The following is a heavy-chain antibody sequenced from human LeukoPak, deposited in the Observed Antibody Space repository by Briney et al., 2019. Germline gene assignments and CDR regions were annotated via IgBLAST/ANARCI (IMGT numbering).Heavy chain of an antibody. CDR1: GYTFTGYY. CDR3: ARDDTPEAAAGTMWHY. V-gene: IGHV1-18*04. Sequence: ASVKVSCKASGYTFTGYYMHWVRQAPGQGLEWMGWISAYNGNTNYAQKLQGRVTMTTDTSTSTACMELRSLRSDDTAVYYCARDDTPEAAAGTMWHYWGQGTLVTVSS. D-gene: IGHD6-13*01. J-gene: IGHJ4*02. CDR2: ISAYNGNT.